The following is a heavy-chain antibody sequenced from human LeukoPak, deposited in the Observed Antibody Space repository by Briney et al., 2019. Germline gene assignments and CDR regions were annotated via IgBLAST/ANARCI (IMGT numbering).Heavy chain of an antibody. V-gene: IGHV4-30-4*01. Sequence: SQTLSLTCTVSGGSISSGDYYWSWIRQPPGKGLEWIGYIYYSGSTYYNPSLKSRVTISVDTSKNQFSLKLSSVTAADTAVYYCARDRSTVDYYGLDVWGQGTTVIVSS. CDR2: IYYSGST. CDR1: GGSISSGDYY. CDR3: ARDRSTVDYYGLDV. D-gene: IGHD4-11*01. J-gene: IGHJ6*02.